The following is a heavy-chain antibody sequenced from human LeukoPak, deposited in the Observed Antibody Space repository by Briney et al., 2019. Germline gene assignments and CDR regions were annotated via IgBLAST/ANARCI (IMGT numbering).Heavy chain of an antibody. Sequence: GGSLRLSCAASGFTFSTYGMSWVRQAPGEGLEWVSTISSSGGSTYYADSVKGRFTISRDNVKNSLYLQMNSLRAEDTAVYYCAKSYYGGWGQGTLVTVSS. D-gene: IGHD3-10*01. V-gene: IGHV3-23*01. CDR2: ISSSGGST. CDR3: AKSYYGG. J-gene: IGHJ4*02. CDR1: GFTFSTYG.